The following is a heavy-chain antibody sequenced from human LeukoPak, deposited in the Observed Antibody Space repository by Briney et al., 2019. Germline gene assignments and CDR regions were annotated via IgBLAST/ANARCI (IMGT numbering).Heavy chain of an antibody. D-gene: IGHD4-17*01. CDR2: INHSGST. V-gene: IGHV4-34*01. Sequence: PSETLSLTRAVYGGSFSGYYWSWIRQPPGKRLEWIGEINHSGSTNYNPSLKSRVTISVDTSKNQFSLKLSSVTAADTAVYYCARGPMRPTVTTPFDYWGQGTLVTVSS. J-gene: IGHJ4*02. CDR1: GGSFSGYY. CDR3: ARGPMRPTVTTPFDY.